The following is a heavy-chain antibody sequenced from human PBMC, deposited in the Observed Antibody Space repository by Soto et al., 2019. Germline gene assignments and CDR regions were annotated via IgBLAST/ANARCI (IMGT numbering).Heavy chain of an antibody. V-gene: IGHV3-23*01. Sequence: GGSLRLSCAASGFTFSSYAMSWVRQAPGKGLEWVSAISGSGGSTYYADSVKGRFTISRDNSKNTLYLQMNSLRAEDTAVYYCAKSYDILTGSDNWFDPWGQGTLVTVSS. D-gene: IGHD3-9*01. CDR1: GFTFSSYA. J-gene: IGHJ5*02. CDR2: ISGSGGST. CDR3: AKSYDILTGSDNWFDP.